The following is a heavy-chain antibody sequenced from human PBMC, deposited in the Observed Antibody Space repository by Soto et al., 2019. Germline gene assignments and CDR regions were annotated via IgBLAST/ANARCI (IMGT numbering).Heavy chain of an antibody. V-gene: IGHV3-7*01. CDR3: ARDHRQLAPPCSFYYYGMDV. D-gene: IGHD6-6*01. CDR1: GFTFSSYW. Sequence: EVQLVESGGGLVQPGGSLRLSCAASGFTFSSYWMSWVRQAPGKGLEWVANIKQDGSEKYYVDSVKGRFTISRDNAKNPLYLQMNSLSAEDTAVYYCARDHRQLAPPCSFYYYGMDVWGQGTTVTVSS. CDR2: IKQDGSEK. J-gene: IGHJ6*02.